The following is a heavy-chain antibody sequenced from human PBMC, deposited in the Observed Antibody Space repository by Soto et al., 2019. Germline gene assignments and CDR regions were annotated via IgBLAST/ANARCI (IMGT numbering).Heavy chain of an antibody. CDR2: ISGSGGST. CDR3: AKDLKTIRDYFDY. Sequence: GGSLRLSYAASGFTFSSHAMSWVRQAPGKGLEWVSAISGSGGSTYYADSVKGRFTISRDNSKNTLYLQMNSLRAEDTAVYYCAKDLKTIRDYFDYWGQGTLVTVSS. CDR1: GFTFSSHA. J-gene: IGHJ4*02. V-gene: IGHV3-23*01.